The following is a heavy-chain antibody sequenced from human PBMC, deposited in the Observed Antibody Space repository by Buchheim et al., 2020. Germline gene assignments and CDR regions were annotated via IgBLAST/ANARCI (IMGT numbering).Heavy chain of an antibody. J-gene: IGHJ4*02. V-gene: IGHV4-59*01. CDR3: AKGGDAYNLGAGNIDY. D-gene: IGHD5-24*01. Sequence: QVQLQESGPGLVKSSETLSLTCTVSGGSISSYYWSWIRQPPGKGLEWIGYINYSGSTNYNPSLNSRVTISVDTSKNQFSLRLSSVTAADTAVYYCAKGGDAYNLGAGNIDYWGQGTL. CDR2: INYSGST. CDR1: GGSISSYY.